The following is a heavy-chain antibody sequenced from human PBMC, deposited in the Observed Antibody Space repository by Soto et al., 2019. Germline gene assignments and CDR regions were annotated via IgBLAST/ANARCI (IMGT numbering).Heavy chain of an antibody. CDR2: IKQDGSEK. J-gene: IGHJ3*02. D-gene: IGHD3-10*01. V-gene: IGHV3-7*05. Sequence: PGGSLRLSCASSGFTFSSYWMSWVRQAPGKGLEWVANIKQDGSEKYYVDSVKGRFTISRDNAKNSLYLQMNSLRAEDTAVYYCAREGGSGAFDIWGQGTMVTVSS. CDR1: GFTFSSYW. CDR3: AREGGSGAFDI.